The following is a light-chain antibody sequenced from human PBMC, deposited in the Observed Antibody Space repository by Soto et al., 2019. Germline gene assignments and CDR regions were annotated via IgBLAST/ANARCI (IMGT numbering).Light chain of an antibody. Sequence: QSALTQPASVSGSPGQSITISCTGTSSDVGGYNYVSRYQQHPGKAPKLMIYDVSNRPSGVSNRFSGSKSGNTASLTISGLQADDEADYYCSSYTRSSTLYVVFAGGTKLTVL. V-gene: IGLV2-14*01. CDR3: SSYTRSSTLYVV. CDR1: SSDVGGYNY. J-gene: IGLJ2*01. CDR2: DVS.